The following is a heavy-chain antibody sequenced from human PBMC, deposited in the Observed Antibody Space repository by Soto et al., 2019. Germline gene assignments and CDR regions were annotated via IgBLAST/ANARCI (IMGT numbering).Heavy chain of an antibody. Sequence: QVQLVQSGAEVKKPGASVKVSCKASGYTFTSYGISWVRQAPGQGLEWMGWISAYNGNTNYAQKLQGRVTMTTYTSTSTAYMELRSLKSDDTAVYYCARSPLVVVTAVPYFDYWGQGTLVTVSS. J-gene: IGHJ4*02. D-gene: IGHD2-21*02. CDR2: ISAYNGNT. CDR1: GYTFTSYG. V-gene: IGHV1-18*01. CDR3: ARSPLVVVTAVPYFDY.